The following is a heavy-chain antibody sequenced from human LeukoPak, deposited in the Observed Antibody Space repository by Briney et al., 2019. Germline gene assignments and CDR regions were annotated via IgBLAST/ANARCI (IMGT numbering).Heavy chain of an antibody. CDR2: IKEGGSVT. Sequence: GGSLRLSCAASGFNLRGHWMSWVRQSPGKGLEWVANIKEGGSVTNYVDSVKGRFSISRDNAKNSLYLQMNSLRVEDTAVYYCERGGGTFDYWGQGTLVTVSS. V-gene: IGHV3-7*04. J-gene: IGHJ4*02. CDR1: GFNLRGHW. D-gene: IGHD3-16*01. CDR3: ERGGGTFDY.